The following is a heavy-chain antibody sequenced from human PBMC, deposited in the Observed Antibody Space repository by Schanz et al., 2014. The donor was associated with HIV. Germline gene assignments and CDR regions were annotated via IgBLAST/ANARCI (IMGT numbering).Heavy chain of an antibody. D-gene: IGHD3-3*02. Sequence: QVQLVQSGAEVKKPGSSVKVSCKASGGTFSSYAISWVRQAPGQGLEWMGGIIPIFGTTNYAQKFQGRVTITADESASTAYSSLPPLLTDSQAVYAGPKSPIFGDVIFYGMDVWGQGTTVTVSS. CDR1: GGTFSSYA. V-gene: IGHV1-69*01. CDR2: IIPIFGTT. J-gene: IGHJ6*02. CDR3: PKSPIFGDVIFYGMDV.